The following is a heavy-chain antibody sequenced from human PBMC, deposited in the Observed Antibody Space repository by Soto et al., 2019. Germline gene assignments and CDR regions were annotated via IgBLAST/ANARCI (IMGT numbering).Heavy chain of an antibody. V-gene: IGHV3-21*01. D-gene: IGHD3-10*01. Sequence: EVPLVESGGGLVTPGGSVRLSCEASGFSFKIYDMNWVRQAPGKGLEWVSYISSTNSPIYYADSVKGRFTISRDNAKNLVFLQMNSLRDDDTAIYYCARATRRSTLVRGVTTALDYWGQGTLVTVSS. J-gene: IGHJ4*02. CDR2: ISSTNSPI. CDR3: ARATRRSTLVRGVTTALDY. CDR1: GFSFKIYD.